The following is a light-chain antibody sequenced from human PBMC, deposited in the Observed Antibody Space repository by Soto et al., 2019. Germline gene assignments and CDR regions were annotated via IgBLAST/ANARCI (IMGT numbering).Light chain of an antibody. V-gene: IGKV1-33*01. Sequence: DIQMTQSPSSLSASVGDRVTITCQARQDISNYLNWYQQKPGKAPQLRIYATSNFETGGPSSFGVCGCGTDSTSTITSLLPEYIATYYCQEYDNLLMTFGPGTKVDIK. CDR3: QEYDNLLMT. J-gene: IGKJ3*01. CDR2: ATS. CDR1: QDISNY.